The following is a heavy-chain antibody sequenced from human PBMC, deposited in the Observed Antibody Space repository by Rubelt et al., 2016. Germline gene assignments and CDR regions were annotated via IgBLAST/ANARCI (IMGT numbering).Heavy chain of an antibody. V-gene: IGHV4-34*01. D-gene: IGHD3-9*01. CDR1: GGSFSDSF. CDR2: INHDGEP. CDR3: ATYGSLLTGIPS. Sequence: QVQLQQWGAGLLKPSETLSLTCAVNGGSFSDSFFNWIRQPPGRGLEWLGEINHDGEPKYHPSLKSRLTISIDTSKSQFSLTLTFLTLAATAVYYCATYGSLLTGIPSWGQGTLVTVSP. J-gene: IGHJ5*02.